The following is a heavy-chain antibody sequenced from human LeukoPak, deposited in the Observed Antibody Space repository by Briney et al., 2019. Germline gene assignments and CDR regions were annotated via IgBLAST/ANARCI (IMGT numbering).Heavy chain of an antibody. D-gene: IGHD4-17*01. CDR3: ARADDNGDYVTYRSSLDY. J-gene: IGHJ4*02. Sequence: PSETLSLTCAVYGGSFSGYYWSWIRQPPGKGLEWIGEINHSGSTNYNPSLKSRVIISVDTSKKQFSLRLSSVTAADTALYYCARADDNGDYVTYRSSLDYWGQGTLVTVSS. CDR1: GGSFSGYY. V-gene: IGHV4-34*01. CDR2: INHSGST.